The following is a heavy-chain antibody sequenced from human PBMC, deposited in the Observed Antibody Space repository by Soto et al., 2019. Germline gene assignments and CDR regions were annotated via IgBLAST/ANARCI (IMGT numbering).Heavy chain of an antibody. CDR1: GGSFSGYY. CDR2: INHSGST. D-gene: IGHD3-9*01. CDR3: ARGKSLRYFDWLPNYYYYGMDV. V-gene: IGHV4-34*01. J-gene: IGHJ6*02. Sequence: SETLSLTCAVYGGSFSGYYWSWIRQPPGKGLDWIGEINHSGSTNYNPSLKSRVTISVDTSKNQFSLKLSSVTAADTAVYYCARGKSLRYFDWLPNYYYYGMDVWGQGTTVTVSS.